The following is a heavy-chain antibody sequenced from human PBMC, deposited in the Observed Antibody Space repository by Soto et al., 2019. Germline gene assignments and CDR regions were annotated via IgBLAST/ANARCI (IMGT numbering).Heavy chain of an antibody. CDR3: AKGTSRIHYGMDV. CDR1: GFSFSLYA. J-gene: IGHJ6*02. V-gene: IGHV3-23*01. Sequence: GGSLRLSCAASGFSFSLYAITWVRQAPGKGLEWVSSIGGSGGSTYYAESFRGRFTISRDNSKKTVYVQMNSLRADDTAVYYCAKGTSRIHYGMDVWGQGTTVTVSS. CDR2: IGGSGGST.